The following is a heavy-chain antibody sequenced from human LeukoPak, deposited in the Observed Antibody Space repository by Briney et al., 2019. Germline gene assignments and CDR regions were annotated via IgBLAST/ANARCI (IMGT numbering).Heavy chain of an antibody. Sequence: GESLKISCKGSRYIFTSYWIGWVRQMRGKGLEWMGIISPGDSDTAYSPSFQGPVTISADKSINTAYLQWSSLKASDTAMYYCARRNGYNAGALDFDYWGQGTLVTVSS. J-gene: IGHJ4*02. D-gene: IGHD5-24*01. CDR1: RYIFTSYW. CDR2: ISPGDSDT. CDR3: ARRNGYNAGALDFDY. V-gene: IGHV5-51*01.